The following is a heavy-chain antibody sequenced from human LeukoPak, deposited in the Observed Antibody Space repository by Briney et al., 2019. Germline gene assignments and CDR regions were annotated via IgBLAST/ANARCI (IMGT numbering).Heavy chain of an antibody. CDR3: ARCPLEPPTGVLAWGPKPINPPSATTPPDY. D-gene: IGHD1-1*01. CDR1: GFTFSSYW. CDR2: IKQDGSEK. J-gene: IGHJ4*02. Sequence: GGSLRLSCAASGFTFSSYWMSWVRQAPGKGLEWVANIKQDGSEKYYVDSVKGRFTISRDNAKNSLYLQMNSLRAEDTAVYYCARCPLEPPTGVLAWGPKPINPPSATTPPDYWGQGILVTVAS. V-gene: IGHV3-7*01.